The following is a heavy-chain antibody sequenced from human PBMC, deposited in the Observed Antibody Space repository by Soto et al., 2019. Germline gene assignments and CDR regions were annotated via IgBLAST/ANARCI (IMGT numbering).Heavy chain of an antibody. J-gene: IGHJ3*02. CDR1: GFTFSSYE. Sequence: PGGSLRLSCAASGFTFSSYEMNWVRQAPGKGLEWVSYISSSGSTIYYADSVKGRFTISRDNAKNSLYLQMNSLRAEDTAVYYCAGAFHYYDSSGLTHAFDIWGQGTMVTVSS. V-gene: IGHV3-48*03. CDR3: AGAFHYYDSSGLTHAFDI. D-gene: IGHD3-22*01. CDR2: ISSSGSTI.